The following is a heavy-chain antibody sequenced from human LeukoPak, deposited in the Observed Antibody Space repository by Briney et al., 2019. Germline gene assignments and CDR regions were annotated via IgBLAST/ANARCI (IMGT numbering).Heavy chain of an antibody. V-gene: IGHV3-23*01. CDR1: GFTFSSYA. CDR3: AKDGDMVTPPYYFDY. D-gene: IGHD5-12*01. Sequence: GGSLGLSCAASGFTFSSYAMSWVRQAPGKGLEWVSAISGSGGSTYYADSVKGRFTISRDNSKNTLYLQMNSLRAEDTAVYYCAKDGDMVTPPYYFDYWGQGTLVTVSS. CDR2: ISGSGGST. J-gene: IGHJ4*02.